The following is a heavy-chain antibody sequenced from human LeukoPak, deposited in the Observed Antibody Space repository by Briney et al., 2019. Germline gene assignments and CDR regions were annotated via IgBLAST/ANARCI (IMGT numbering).Heavy chain of an antibody. D-gene: IGHD3-10*01. CDR2: VKQDGSEK. Sequence: GGSLRLSCAASGFTFSSYAMSWVRQAPGKGLEWVANVKQDGSEKYYVDSVKGRFIISRDNAKNSLYLQMNILRAEDTALYYCARAMSKFGEYDAFDIWGQGTMVTFSS. CDR1: GFTFSSYA. CDR3: ARAMSKFGEYDAFDI. J-gene: IGHJ3*02. V-gene: IGHV3-7*01.